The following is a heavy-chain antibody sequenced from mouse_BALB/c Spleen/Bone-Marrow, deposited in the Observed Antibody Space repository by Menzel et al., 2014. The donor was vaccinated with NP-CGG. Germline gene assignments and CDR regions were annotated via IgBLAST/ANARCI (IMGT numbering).Heavy chain of an antibody. CDR3: ARERYAGYYFDY. CDR1: GYTLTSYW. J-gene: IGHJ2*01. Sequence: VQLQQSGAELAKPGASVKMSCKASGYTLTSYWMHWVKQRPGQGLEWIGYINPSTGYTEYNQKFKDKATLTADKSSSTAYMQLSSLTSEDSAVYYCARERYAGYYFDYWGQGTTLTVSS. D-gene: IGHD2-3*01. CDR2: INPSTGYT. V-gene: IGHV1-7*01.